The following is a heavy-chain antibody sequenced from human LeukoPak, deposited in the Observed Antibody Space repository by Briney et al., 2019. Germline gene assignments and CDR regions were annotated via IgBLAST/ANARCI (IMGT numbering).Heavy chain of an antibody. J-gene: IGHJ4*02. CDR1: GYTFTGDY. D-gene: IGHD1-26*01. V-gene: IGHV1-2*06. CDR2: INPNSGGT. Sequence: ASVKVSCKXSGYTFTGDYIHWVRQAPGQGLEWLGRINPNSGGTSYAQKFQGRITMSRDTSISTAYMEVSRLRSGDTAVYYCASVLYSGSYVFDYWGQGTLVPVSS. CDR3: ASVLYSGSYVFDY.